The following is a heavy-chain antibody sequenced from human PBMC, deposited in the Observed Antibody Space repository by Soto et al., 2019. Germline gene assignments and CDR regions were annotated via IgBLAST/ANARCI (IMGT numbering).Heavy chain of an antibody. CDR2: ISGFNGDT. Sequence: ASVKVSCKASGYTFTRYGISWVRQAPGQGLEWMGWISGFNGDTNYAQKFQGRVSMTIDTSTTTAYMELRSLTSDDTAVYYCAKNGQPPYYYYGLDVWG. J-gene: IGHJ6*02. CDR1: GYTFTRYG. D-gene: IGHD2-8*01. CDR3: AKNGQPPYYYYGLDV. V-gene: IGHV1-18*01.